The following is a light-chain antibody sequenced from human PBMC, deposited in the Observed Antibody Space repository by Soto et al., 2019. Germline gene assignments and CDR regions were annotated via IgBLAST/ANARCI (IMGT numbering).Light chain of an antibody. CDR3: QQSYTTPPA. Sequence: DIQMTQSPSSLSASVGDRVTITCRASQSVSIYLNWYQQKPGKAPKLLIYTTSSLQSEVPSRFSGSGSGTDFTLTISSLQPEDFATYYCQQSYTTPPAFDQGTKVEVK. CDR1: QSVSIY. J-gene: IGKJ1*01. CDR2: TTS. V-gene: IGKV1-39*01.